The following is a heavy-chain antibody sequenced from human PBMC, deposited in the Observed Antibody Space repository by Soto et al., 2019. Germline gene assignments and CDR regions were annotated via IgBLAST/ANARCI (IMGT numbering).Heavy chain of an antibody. J-gene: IGHJ4*02. CDR3: ARIPSGFYYFDY. CDR2: IIPIFGTA. CDR1: GGTFSSYA. D-gene: IGHD3-22*01. Sequence: SVKVSCKASGGTFSSYAISWVRQAPGQGLEWMGGIIPIFGTANYAQKFQGRVTITADESTSTAYMELSSLRSEDTAVYYCARIPSGFYYFDYWGQGTLVTVSS. V-gene: IGHV1-69*13.